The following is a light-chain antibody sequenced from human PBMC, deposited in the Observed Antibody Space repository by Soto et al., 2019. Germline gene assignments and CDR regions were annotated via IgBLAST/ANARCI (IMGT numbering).Light chain of an antibody. J-gene: IGLJ1*01. CDR1: SSDVGGYNY. CDR3: SSYTSSSTLVV. Sequence: QSALTQPASVSGSPGQSITISCTGTSSDVGGYNYVSWYQQHPGKAPKLMIYDVSNRPSGVSNRFSGSKSGNTASLTISGVRAEDEADYYCSSYTSSSTLVVFGTGTKLTVL. V-gene: IGLV2-14*01. CDR2: DVS.